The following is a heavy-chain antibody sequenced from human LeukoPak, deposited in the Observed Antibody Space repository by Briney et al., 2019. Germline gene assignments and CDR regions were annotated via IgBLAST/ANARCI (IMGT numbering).Heavy chain of an antibody. D-gene: IGHD6-19*01. CDR1: GGSISSSSYY. CDR3: AGPTVAGPKSFDY. Sequence: SETLSLTCTVSGGSISSSSYYWGWIRQPPGKGLEWFGSIYYSGSTYYNPSLKRRVTISVDTSKNQFSLKLSPVTAADTAVYYCAGPTVAGPKSFDYWGQGTLVTVSS. CDR2: IYYSGST. J-gene: IGHJ4*02. V-gene: IGHV4-39*07.